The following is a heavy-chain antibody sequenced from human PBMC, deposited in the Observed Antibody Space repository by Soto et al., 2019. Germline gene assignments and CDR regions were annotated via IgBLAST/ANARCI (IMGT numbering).Heavy chain of an antibody. CDR3: TTLGSHYYDHNFDV. Sequence: EVKLVESGGGLVTPVGSLRLSCAASGFTFSNAWMNWVRQAPGKGLEWVGLIKMKSEGATRHYAAPVNGRFTISRDDSKSDLYLQMSSLKAEDTAVYYCTTLGSHYYDHNFDVWGQGTTVTVSS. CDR1: GFTFSNAW. J-gene: IGHJ6*02. V-gene: IGHV3-15*07. CDR2: IKMKSEGATR.